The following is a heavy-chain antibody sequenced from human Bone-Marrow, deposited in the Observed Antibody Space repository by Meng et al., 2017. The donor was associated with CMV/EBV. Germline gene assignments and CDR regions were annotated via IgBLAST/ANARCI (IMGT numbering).Heavy chain of an antibody. V-gene: IGHV1-8*02. CDR1: GYTFTSYD. J-gene: IGHJ6*02. CDR3: ARDRFLWGMDV. CDR2: MNPNSGNT. Sequence: ASVKVSCKASGYTFTSYDINWVRQATGQGLEWMGWMNPNSGNTKYAQKFQGRVTMTTDTSTSTGYIELTSLRSDDTAVYYCARDRFLWGMDVWGQGTTVTVSS. D-gene: IGHD3-3*01.